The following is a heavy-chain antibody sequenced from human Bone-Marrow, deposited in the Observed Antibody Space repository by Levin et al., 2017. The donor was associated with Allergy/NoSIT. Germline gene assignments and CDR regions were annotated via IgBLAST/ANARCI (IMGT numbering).Heavy chain of an antibody. CDR2: MYYSGSY. CDR3: ARIGGVSSGYFSGPIWFDP. Sequence: SSETLSLTCTVSGGSISGYYWSWIRQSPGKGLEWIGYMYYSGSYNYNPSLKSRVSMSVDTSKNQFSLKLSSVTAADTAIYFCARIGGVSSGYFSGPIWFDPWGQGTLVTVSS. J-gene: IGHJ5*02. CDR1: GGSISGYY. V-gene: IGHV4-59*01. D-gene: IGHD6-19*01.